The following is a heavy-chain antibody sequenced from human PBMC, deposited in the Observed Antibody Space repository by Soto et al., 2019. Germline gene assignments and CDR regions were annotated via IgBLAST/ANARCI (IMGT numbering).Heavy chain of an antibody. D-gene: IGHD3-10*01. CDR3: ARAAMVRGTAEYDAFDI. J-gene: IGHJ3*02. V-gene: IGHV1-3*01. CDR1: GYTFTSYA. CDR2: INAGNGNT. Sequence: GASVKVSCKASGYTFTSYAMHWVRQAPGQRLEWMGWINAGNGNTKYSQKFQGRVTITRDTSASTAYMELSSLRSEDTAVYYCARAAMVRGTAEYDAFDIWGQGTMVTVSS.